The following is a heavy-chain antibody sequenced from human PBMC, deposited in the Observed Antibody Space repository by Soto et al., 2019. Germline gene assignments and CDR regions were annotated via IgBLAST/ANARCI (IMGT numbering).Heavy chain of an antibody. Sequence: GGSLRLSCAASGFTFSSYEMNWVRQAPGKGLEWVSYISSSGSTIYYADSVKGRFTISRDNAKNSLYLQMNSLRAEDTAVYYCARVWNTMIVVVSGYFDYWGQGTLVTVSS. D-gene: IGHD3-22*01. V-gene: IGHV3-48*03. CDR2: ISSSGSTI. J-gene: IGHJ4*02. CDR3: ARVWNTMIVVVSGYFDY. CDR1: GFTFSSYE.